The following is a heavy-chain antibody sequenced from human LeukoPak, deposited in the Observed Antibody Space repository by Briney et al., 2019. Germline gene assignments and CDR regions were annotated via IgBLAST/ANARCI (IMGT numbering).Heavy chain of an antibody. D-gene: IGHD3-22*01. V-gene: IGHV1-69*04. Sequence: SVKVSCKASGGTFSSYAISWVRQAPGQGLEWMGRIIPILGIANYAQKFQGRVTITADKSTSTAYVELSSLRSEDTAVYYCARAGYYYDSSGYYPIDYWGQGTLVTVSS. CDR2: IIPILGIA. CDR3: ARAGYYYDSSGYYPIDY. CDR1: GGTFSSYA. J-gene: IGHJ4*02.